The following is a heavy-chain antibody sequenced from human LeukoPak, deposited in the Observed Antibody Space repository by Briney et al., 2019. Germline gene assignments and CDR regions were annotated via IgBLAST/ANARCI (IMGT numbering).Heavy chain of an antibody. CDR1: GFTFSSYG. V-gene: IGHV3-30*19. Sequence: PGGSLRLSCAASGFTFSSYGTHWVRQAPGKGLEWVAVVWYDGSNKYYADSVKGRFTISRDNSKNTLYLQMNSLRAEDTAVYYCARDRGDSSGSVFDYWGQGTLVTVSS. J-gene: IGHJ4*02. D-gene: IGHD3-22*01. CDR2: VWYDGSNK. CDR3: ARDRGDSSGSVFDY.